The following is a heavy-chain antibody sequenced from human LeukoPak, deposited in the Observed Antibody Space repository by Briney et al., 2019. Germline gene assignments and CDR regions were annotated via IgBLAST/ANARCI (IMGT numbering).Heavy chain of an antibody. CDR3: TTFDL. V-gene: IGHV3-9*01. CDR2: ISWNSGSI. CDR1: GFTFDDYA. Sequence: GGSLRLSCAASGFTFDDYAMHWVRQAPGKGLEWVSGISWNSGSIGYADSVKGRFTISRDNAKDSLYLQMNSLRAEDTALYYCTTFDLWRRGTLVTVSS. J-gene: IGHJ2*01. D-gene: IGHD1-26*01.